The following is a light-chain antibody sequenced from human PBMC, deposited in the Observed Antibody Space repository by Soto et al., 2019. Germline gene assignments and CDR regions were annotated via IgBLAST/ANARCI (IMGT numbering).Light chain of an antibody. J-gene: IGLJ2*01. Sequence: QPVLTQSPSASASLGASVKLTCTLSSGHSRNAIAWHQQLPQKGPRYLMKVNNDGSHTKGAGIPDRFSGSSSGAERYLIISSLQSDAEADYYCQTWETGSVIFGGGTKLTVL. CDR2: VNNDGSH. V-gene: IGLV4-69*01. CDR1: SGHSRNA. CDR3: QTWETGSVI.